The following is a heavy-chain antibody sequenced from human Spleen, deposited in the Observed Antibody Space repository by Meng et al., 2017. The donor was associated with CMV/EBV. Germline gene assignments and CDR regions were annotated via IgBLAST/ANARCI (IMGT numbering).Heavy chain of an antibody. CDR3: AREGYSYGQYWFDY. CDR2: IIPIYGTI. D-gene: IGHD5-18*01. V-gene: IGHV1-69*05. CDR1: GGTFNNFA. Sequence: SVKVSCKAYGGTFNNFAISWERLAPGQEPEWMGGIIPIYGTIRYSQKFQDRLTITTDESTNTGYMELYSLTSEDTATYFCAREGYSYGQYWFDYWGQGTLVTVSS. J-gene: IGHJ4*02.